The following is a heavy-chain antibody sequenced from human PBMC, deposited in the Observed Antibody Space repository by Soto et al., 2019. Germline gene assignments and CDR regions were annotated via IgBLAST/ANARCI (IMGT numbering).Heavy chain of an antibody. CDR2: IYYGGTT. CDR1: GGSLSPNY. Sequence: SETLSLTCTVSGGSLSPNYWSCIRQPPGKGLEWIGYIYYGGTTTNNPSLNSRVAISIDTSKNQFSLTLSSVTSADTAVYDCGRYFGGAAAGLYDSWGKRTLVTVSS. CDR3: GRYFGGAAAGLYDS. J-gene: IGHJ4*02. D-gene: IGHD6-13*01. V-gene: IGHV4-59*12.